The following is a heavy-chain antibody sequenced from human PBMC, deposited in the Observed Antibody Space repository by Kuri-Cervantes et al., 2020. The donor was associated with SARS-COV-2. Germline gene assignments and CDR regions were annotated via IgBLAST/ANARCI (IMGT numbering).Heavy chain of an antibody. CDR3: ARDMGGGWFDP. CDR2: ITYDGSNK. D-gene: IGHD3-16*01. J-gene: IGHJ5*02. CDR1: GFTFSSYA. V-gene: IGHV3-30*04. Sequence: LSLTCAASGFTFSSYAMHWVRQAPGKGLEWVAVITYDGSNKYYADSVKGRFTISRDNSKNTLYLQMNSLRAEDTAVYYCARDMGGGWFDPWGQGTLVTVSS.